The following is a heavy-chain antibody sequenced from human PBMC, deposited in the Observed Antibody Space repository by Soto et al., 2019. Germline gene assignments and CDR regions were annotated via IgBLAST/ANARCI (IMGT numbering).Heavy chain of an antibody. CDR1: GFTFSSYA. J-gene: IGHJ6*02. D-gene: IGHD3-3*01. V-gene: IGHV3-23*01. CDR3: ARRRITTFGVVITGYGMDV. CDR2: ISGSGGST. Sequence: EVQLLESGGGLVQPGGSLRLSCAASGFTFSSYAMSWVRQAPGKGLEWVSGISGSGGSTYYADSVKGRFTISRDNSKNTLFLQMNSLRADDTAVYYCARRRITTFGVVITGYGMDVWGQGTTVTVSS.